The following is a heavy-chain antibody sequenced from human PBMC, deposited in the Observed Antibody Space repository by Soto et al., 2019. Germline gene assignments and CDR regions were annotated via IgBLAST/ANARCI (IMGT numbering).Heavy chain of an antibody. V-gene: IGHV3-64*01. D-gene: IGHD6-6*01. CDR1: GFTLSGYA. CDR3: ARRARPDFYYMDV. Sequence: EVQLAESGGGLAQPGGSLRLSWAASGFTLSGYAMDWVRQAPGKGLEYVSGIRSNGVGTYYANSVQGRFTISRDNSKNAVYLHMGSIRPEDMAVYYCARRARPDFYYMDVWGKGTTVTVCS. CDR2: IRSNGVGT. J-gene: IGHJ6*03.